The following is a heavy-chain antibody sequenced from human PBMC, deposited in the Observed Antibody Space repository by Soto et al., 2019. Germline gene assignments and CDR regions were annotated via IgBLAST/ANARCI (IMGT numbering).Heavy chain of an antibody. CDR2: IIPIFGTA. CDR1: GGTFSSYA. Sequence: ASVKVSCKASGGTFSSYAISWVRQAPGQGLEWMGGIIPIFGTANYAQKFQGRVTITADESTSTAYMELSSLRSEDTAVYYCARSMKGQTIGDYFDYWGQGTLVTVSS. D-gene: IGHD3-22*01. CDR3: ARSMKGQTIGDYFDY. J-gene: IGHJ4*02. V-gene: IGHV1-69*13.